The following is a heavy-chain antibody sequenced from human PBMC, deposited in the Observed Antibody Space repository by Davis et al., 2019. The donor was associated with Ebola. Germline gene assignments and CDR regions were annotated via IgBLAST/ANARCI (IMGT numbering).Heavy chain of an antibody. D-gene: IGHD5-18*01. CDR3: AKDPQVGWIQLWLDYFDY. J-gene: IGHJ4*02. V-gene: IGHV3-30*18. Sequence: GGSLRLSCAASGFTFSSNSMNWVRQAPGKGLEWVAVISYDGSNKYYADSVKGRFTISRDNSKNTLYLQMNSLRAEDTAVYFCAKDPQVGWIQLWLDYFDYWGQGTLVTVSS. CDR2: ISYDGSNK. CDR1: GFTFSSNS.